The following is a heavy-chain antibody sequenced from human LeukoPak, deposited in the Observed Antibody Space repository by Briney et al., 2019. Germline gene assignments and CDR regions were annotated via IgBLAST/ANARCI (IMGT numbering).Heavy chain of an antibody. V-gene: IGHV3-66*01. J-gene: IGHJ4*02. CDR2: IYSGGST. Sequence: GGSLRLSCAASGFTVSSNYMSWVRQAPGKGLEWVSVIYSGGSTYYADSVKGRFTISRDNSKNTLYLQMNSLRAEDTAVYYCASAYSSSWYSLDYWGQGTLVTVSS. D-gene: IGHD6-13*01. CDR3: ASAYSSSWYSLDY. CDR1: GFTVSSNY.